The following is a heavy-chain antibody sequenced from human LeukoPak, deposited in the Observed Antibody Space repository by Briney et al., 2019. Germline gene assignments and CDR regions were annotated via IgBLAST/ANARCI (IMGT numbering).Heavy chain of an antibody. J-gene: IGHJ4*02. Sequence: GGSLRLSCAASGFTFSSYWMYWVRQAPGKGLMWVSRINTDGSSAAYADSVKGRFSISRDIPKNTLSLQLSSLRAEDTAVYYCAGGTDFWSGYSFDSWGQGTLVTVSS. V-gene: IGHV3-74*01. CDR2: INTDGSSA. CDR3: AGGTDFWSGYSFDS. D-gene: IGHD3-3*01. CDR1: GFTFSSYW.